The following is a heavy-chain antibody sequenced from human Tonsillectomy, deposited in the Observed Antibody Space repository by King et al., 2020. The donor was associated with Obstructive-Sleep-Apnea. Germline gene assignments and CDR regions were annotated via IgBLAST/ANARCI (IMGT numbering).Heavy chain of an antibody. V-gene: IGHV5-51*01. CDR3: VRRQDRIALVDY. CDR1: GYSFTNDW. J-gene: IGHJ4*02. D-gene: IGHD2/OR15-2a*01. Sequence: QLVQSGAEVKKPGESLKISCMASGYSFTNDWIGWVRQMPGKGLEWMGMIYPGDSETRYSPSFQGPVTMSADNSINTAYLQWSSLKASDTAIYYCVRRQDRIALVDYWGQGTLVTVSS. CDR2: IYPGDSET.